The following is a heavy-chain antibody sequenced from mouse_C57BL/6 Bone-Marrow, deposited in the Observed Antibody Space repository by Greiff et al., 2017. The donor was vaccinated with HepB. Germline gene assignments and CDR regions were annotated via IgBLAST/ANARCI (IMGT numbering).Heavy chain of an antibody. Sequence: EVKLMESGGGLVQPGGSLKLSCAASGFTFSDYYMYWVRQTPEKRLEWVAYISNGGGSTYYPDTVKGRFTISRDNAKNTLYLQMSRLKSEDTAMYYCARRATVWYFDVWGTRTTVTVSS. V-gene: IGHV5-12*01. CDR1: GFTFSDYY. CDR3: ARRATVWYFDV. J-gene: IGHJ1*03. D-gene: IGHD1-1*01. CDR2: ISNGGGST.